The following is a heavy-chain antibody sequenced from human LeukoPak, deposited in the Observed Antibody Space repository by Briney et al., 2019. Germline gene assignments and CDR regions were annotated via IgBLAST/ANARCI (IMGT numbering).Heavy chain of an antibody. D-gene: IGHD3-22*01. CDR2: IYYSGST. J-gene: IGHJ3*02. V-gene: IGHV4-59*01. Sequence: SETLSLTCTVSGGSISSDYWSWIRQPPGKGLEWIGYIYYSGSTNYSPSLKSRVTISLATSRDQFSLKLDSVAAADTAVYYCARAALIYYDTSGYSDAFDIWGQGTMVTVSS. CDR1: GGSISSDY. CDR3: ARAALIYYDTSGYSDAFDI.